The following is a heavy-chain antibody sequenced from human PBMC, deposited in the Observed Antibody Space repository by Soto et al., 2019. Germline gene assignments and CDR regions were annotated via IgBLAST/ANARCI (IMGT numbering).Heavy chain of an antibody. CDR2: IIPIFGTA. Sequence: QVQLVQSGAEVKKPGSSVKVSCKASGGTFSSYAISWVRQAPGHGLEWMGGIIPIFGTANYAQKFQGRVTITADESTSTAYMELSSLRSEDTAVYYCAIRNYYDFWSGYYTVYYYGMDVWCQGTTVTVSS. J-gene: IGHJ6*02. CDR1: GGTFSSYA. CDR3: AIRNYYDFWSGYYTVYYYGMDV. D-gene: IGHD3-3*01. V-gene: IGHV1-69*01.